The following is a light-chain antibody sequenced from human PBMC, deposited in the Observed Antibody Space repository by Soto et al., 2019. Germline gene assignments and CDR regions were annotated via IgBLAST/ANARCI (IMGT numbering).Light chain of an antibody. CDR2: LGS. Sequence: DIVMTQSPLSLPVTPGEPASISCRSSQSLLHRNGYNYLDWYLQKPGQSPQLLIYLGSNRASGVPHRFSGSGSGTDFTLKISRVEAEDVGVYYCMQALQTPSFGGGTKVEIK. J-gene: IGKJ4*01. CDR1: QSLLHRNGYNY. V-gene: IGKV2-28*01. CDR3: MQALQTPS.